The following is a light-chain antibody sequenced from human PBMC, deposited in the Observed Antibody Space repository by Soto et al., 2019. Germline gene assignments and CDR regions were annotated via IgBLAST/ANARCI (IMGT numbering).Light chain of an antibody. Sequence: EFVLTQSPAALSLSPGEGATLSCRASQNIHNYLAWYQQKPGRPPSLLIYDASTRAAGIPAKCSGSGSGTDFTLTSSSLKPEDSAVYYCQQPSALPPTFGRGTKVEI. CDR1: QNIHNY. J-gene: IGKJ1*01. CDR3: QQPSALPPT. CDR2: DAS. V-gene: IGKV3-11*01.